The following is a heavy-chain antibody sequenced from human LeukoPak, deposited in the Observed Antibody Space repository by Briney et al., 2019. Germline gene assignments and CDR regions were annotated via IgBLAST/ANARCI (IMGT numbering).Heavy chain of an antibody. CDR1: GFTFSSYA. D-gene: IGHD6-13*01. V-gene: IGHV3-23*01. CDR2: ISGSGGST. Sequence: SGGSLRLSCAASGFTFSSYAMSWVRQAPGKGLEWVSAISGSGGSTYYADSVKGRFTISRDNSKNTLYLQMNSLRAEDTAVYYCAKLEFCIAAAGTGNDPWGQGTLVTVSS. CDR3: AKLEFCIAAAGTGNDP. J-gene: IGHJ5*02.